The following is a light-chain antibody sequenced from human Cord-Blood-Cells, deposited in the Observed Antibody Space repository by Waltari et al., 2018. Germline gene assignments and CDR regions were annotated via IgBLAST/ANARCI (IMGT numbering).Light chain of an antibody. Sequence: QSVLTQPPPASGTPGQRVTISCSGSSSNIGSNTVNWYQQLPGTAPKLLIYSNNRRPSGVPDRFSGAKSGTSASLAISGLQSEDEADYYCAAWDDSLNGVVFGGGTKLTVL. J-gene: IGLJ2*01. CDR3: AAWDDSLNGVV. V-gene: IGLV1-44*01. CDR1: SSNIGSNT. CDR2: SNN.